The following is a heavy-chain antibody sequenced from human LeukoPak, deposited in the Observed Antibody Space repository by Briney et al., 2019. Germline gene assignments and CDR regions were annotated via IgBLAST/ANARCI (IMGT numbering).Heavy chain of an antibody. J-gene: IGHJ2*01. CDR3: AKATDSSGYYSHWYFDL. CDR2: ISGDGGST. D-gene: IGHD3-22*01. V-gene: IGHV3-43*02. CDR1: GFTFDDYA. Sequence: PGGSLRLSCAASGFTFDDYAMHWVRRAPGKGLEGVSLISGDGGSTYYADSVKGRFTISRDNSKNSLYLQMNSLRTEDTALYYCAKATDSSGYYSHWYFDLWGRGTLVTVSS.